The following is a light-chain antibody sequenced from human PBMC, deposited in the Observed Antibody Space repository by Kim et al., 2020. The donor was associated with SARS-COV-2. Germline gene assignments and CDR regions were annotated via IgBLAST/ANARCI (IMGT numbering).Light chain of an antibody. V-gene: IGKV3-11*01. J-gene: IGKJ4*01. Sequence: SPGQGATPSCPASPSVSSYFAWYRQKPGQAPRLLIYAASNRATGIPARFSGGGAGTGFTSTIRSLAPDEFAVYYCQQHSNWPPLTFGGRAK. CDR1: PSVSSY. CDR3: QQHSNWPPLT. CDR2: AAS.